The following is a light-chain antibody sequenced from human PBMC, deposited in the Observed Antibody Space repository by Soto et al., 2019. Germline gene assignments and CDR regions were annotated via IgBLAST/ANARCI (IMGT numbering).Light chain of an antibody. CDR2: EVD. CDR1: NRDVGAYKY. V-gene: IGLV2-8*01. Sequence: QSVLTQPPSASGSPGQSLTISCKGSNRDVGAYKYVSWYQQRPGTAPKMIIFEVDKRPSGVPNRFSGSRSGDKASLTVSGLQTEDAGLYYCAAHAGGNTWLFGGGTKVTVL. CDR3: AAHAGGNTWL. J-gene: IGLJ3*02.